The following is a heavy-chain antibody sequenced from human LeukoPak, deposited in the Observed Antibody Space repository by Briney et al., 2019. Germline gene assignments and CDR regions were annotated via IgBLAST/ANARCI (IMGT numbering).Heavy chain of an antibody. V-gene: IGHV4-59*08. CDR1: GGSISSYY. D-gene: IGHD3-3*01. CDR2: IYYSGST. CDR3: ARGFRDYYYYYGMDV. Sequence: SETLSLTCTVSGGSISSYYWSWIRQPPGKGLEWIGYIYYSGSTNYNPSLKSRVTISVDTSKNQFSLKLSSVTAADTAVYYCARGFRDYYYYYGMDVWGQGTTVTVSS. J-gene: IGHJ6*02.